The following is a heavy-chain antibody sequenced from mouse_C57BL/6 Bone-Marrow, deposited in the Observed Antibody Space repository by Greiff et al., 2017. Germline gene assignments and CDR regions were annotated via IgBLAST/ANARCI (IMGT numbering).Heavy chain of an antibody. CDR2: IYPRSGNT. CDR1: GYTFTSYG. D-gene: IGHD3-2*02. J-gene: IGHJ4*01. CDR3: ARNSSGYPHYYAMDY. V-gene: IGHV1-81*01. Sequence: VQLVESGAELARPGASVKLSCKASGYTFTSYGISWVKQRTGQGLEWIGEIYPRSGNTYYNEKFKGKATLTADKSSSTAYMELRSLTSEDSAVYFCARNSSGYPHYYAMDYWGQGTSVTGSS.